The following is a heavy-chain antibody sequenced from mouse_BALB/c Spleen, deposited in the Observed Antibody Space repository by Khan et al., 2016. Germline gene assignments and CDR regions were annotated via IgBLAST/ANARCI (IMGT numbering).Heavy chain of an antibody. J-gene: IGHJ3*01. CDR3: ASEGLRRGFAY. D-gene: IGHD2-4*01. V-gene: IGHV5-4*02. CDR1: GFTFSDYY. Sequence: EVELVESGGGLVKPGGSLKLSCAASGFTFSDYYMYWVRQTPEKRLEWVATISDGGSYTYYPDSVKGRFTISSDNAKNNLYLQMSSLKSEDTAMYYCASEGLRRGFAYWGQGTLVTVSA. CDR2: ISDGGSYT.